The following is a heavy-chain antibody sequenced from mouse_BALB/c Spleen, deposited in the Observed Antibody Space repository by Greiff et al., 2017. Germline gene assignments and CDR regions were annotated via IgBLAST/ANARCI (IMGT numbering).Heavy chain of an antibody. CDR3: AREGGKEDWFAD. V-gene: IGHV5-12-1*01. CDR1: GFAFSSYD. CDR2: ISSGGGST. J-gene: IGHJ3*01. Sequence: EVQRVESGGGLVKPGGSLKLSCAASGFAFSSYDMSWVRQTPEKRLEWVAYISSGGGSTYYPDTVKGRFTISRDNAKNTLYLQMSSLKSEDTAMYYCAREGGKEDWFADWGQGTLVTVSA.